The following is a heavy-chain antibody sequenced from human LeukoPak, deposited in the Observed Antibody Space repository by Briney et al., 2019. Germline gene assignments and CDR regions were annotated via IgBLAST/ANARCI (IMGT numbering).Heavy chain of an antibody. J-gene: IGHJ6*03. D-gene: IGHD4-17*01. CDR1: GFRFDDYG. V-gene: IGHV3-20*04. Sequence: GGSLRLSCVASGFRFDDYGMSWVRQAPGKGLEWVSGINGNGRKTGYADSMKGRFTISRDNAKSSLYLQMNSLGAEDTALYYCARSHGDLGYMDVWGKGTTVTVSS. CDR2: INGNGRKT. CDR3: ARSHGDLGYMDV.